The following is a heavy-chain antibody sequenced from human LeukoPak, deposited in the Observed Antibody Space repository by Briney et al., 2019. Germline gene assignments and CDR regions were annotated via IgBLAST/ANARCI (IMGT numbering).Heavy chain of an antibody. CDR3: AKDRGSYFDY. D-gene: IGHD1-26*01. V-gene: IGHV3-30*02. CDR2: IRYDGSNK. Sequence: AGSLRLSCAASGFTFTSYGMHWVRQAPGKGLEWVAFIRYDGSNKYYADSVKGRFTISRDNSKNTLYLQMNSPRAEDTAVYYCAKDRGSYFDYRGQGILVTVSS. CDR1: GFTFTSYG. J-gene: IGHJ4*02.